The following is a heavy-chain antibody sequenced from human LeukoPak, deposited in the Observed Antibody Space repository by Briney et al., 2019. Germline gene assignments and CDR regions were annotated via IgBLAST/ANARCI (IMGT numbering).Heavy chain of an antibody. D-gene: IGHD3-10*01. CDR2: IYYSGST. CDR1: GGPITSYY. CDR3: ARGRGAMVRY. V-gene: IGHV4-59*08. Sequence: SETLSLTCSVSGGPITSYYWSWIRQPPAKGLEWVGYIYYSGSTSYNPSLKSRVTISLDTSKNQFSLKLSSVTAADTAVYYCARGRGAMVRYWGQGTLVTVSS. J-gene: IGHJ4*02.